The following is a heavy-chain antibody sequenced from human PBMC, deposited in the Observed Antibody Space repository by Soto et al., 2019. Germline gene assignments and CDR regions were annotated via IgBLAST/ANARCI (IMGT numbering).Heavy chain of an antibody. V-gene: IGHV4-30-4*02. D-gene: IGHD3-10*01. CDR1: GGSISSGDYY. CDR2: IYYSGST. J-gene: IGHJ4*02. Sequence: SETLSLTCTVSGGSISSGDYYWSWIRQPPGKGLEWIGYIYYSGSTYYNPSLKSRVTISVDTSKNQSSLKLSSVTAADTALYYCARTYGRNFAYWGQRTLVTVSS. CDR3: ARTYGRNFAY.